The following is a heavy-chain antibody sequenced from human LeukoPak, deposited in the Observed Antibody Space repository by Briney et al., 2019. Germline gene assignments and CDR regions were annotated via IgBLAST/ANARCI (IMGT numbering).Heavy chain of an antibody. CDR1: GFTFSSYG. V-gene: IGHV3-7*01. CDR3: AKDNAYYYADY. J-gene: IGHJ4*02. CDR2: IKQDGSEK. Sequence: PGGSLRLSCAASGFTFSSYGMHWVRQAPGKGLEWVANIKQDGSEKYYVDSVKGRFTISRDNSKNTLYLQMNSLRAEDTAVYYCAKDNAYYYADYWGQGTLVTVSS. D-gene: IGHD3-10*01.